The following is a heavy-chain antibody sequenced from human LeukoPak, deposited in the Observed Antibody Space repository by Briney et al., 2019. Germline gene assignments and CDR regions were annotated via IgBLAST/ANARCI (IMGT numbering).Heavy chain of an antibody. CDR2: VSYDGSNK. V-gene: IGHV3-30*04. CDR1: GFTFSSSA. CDR3: ARGMWQQLALDY. Sequence: PGGSLRLSCAASGFTFSSSAMHWVRQAPGRGLEWVAIVSYDGSNKYYAESVKGRFTISRDNSKNTLYLQMNSLRVEDTAVYYCARGMWQQLALDYWGQGTLVTVSS. D-gene: IGHD6-13*01. J-gene: IGHJ4*02.